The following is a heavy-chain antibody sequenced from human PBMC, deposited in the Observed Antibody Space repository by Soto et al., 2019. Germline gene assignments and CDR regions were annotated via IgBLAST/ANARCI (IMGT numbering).Heavy chain of an antibody. J-gene: IGHJ4*02. CDR1: GGYISISSYY. D-gene: IGHD4-17*01. CDR3: ARLSYGDYGEGYFDY. V-gene: IGHV4-39*01. CDR2: IYYSGST. Sequence: PETLALSCTFSGGYISISSYYWGWIRQPPGKGLEWIGSIYYSGSTYYNPSLKSRVTISVDTSKNQFSLKLSSVTAADTAVYYCARLSYGDYGEGYFDYWGQGTMVTVSS.